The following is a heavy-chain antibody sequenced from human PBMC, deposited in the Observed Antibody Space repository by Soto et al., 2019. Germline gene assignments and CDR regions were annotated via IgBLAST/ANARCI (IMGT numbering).Heavy chain of an antibody. V-gene: IGHV4-59*01. CDR1: GGSISSYY. D-gene: IGHD3-22*01. J-gene: IGHJ3*02. Sequence: PSETLSLTCTVSGGSISSYYWSWIRQPPGKGLEWIGYIYYSGSTSYNPSLKSRVTISVDTSKNQFSLKPSSVTAADTAVYYCARAPNYYDSSGYGGKAFDIWGQGTMVTVSS. CDR3: ARAPNYYDSSGYGGKAFDI. CDR2: IYYSGST.